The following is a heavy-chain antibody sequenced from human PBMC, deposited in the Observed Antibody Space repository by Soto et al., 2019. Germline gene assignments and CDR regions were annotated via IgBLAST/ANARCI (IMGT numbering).Heavy chain of an antibody. D-gene: IGHD1-1*01. CDR1: GYTFTDYY. Sequence: QVQLVQSGADLKKPGASVKVSCKASGYTFTDYYMHWVRQSPGQGLEWMGWINPNNGGSSYAQKFEGWVTMTRDTSISTAYMEVRRLTSDDTAVYYCARGSPTTTPFDYWGQGNLVTVSS. V-gene: IGHV1-2*04. CDR3: ARGSPTTTPFDY. J-gene: IGHJ4*02. CDR2: INPNNGGS.